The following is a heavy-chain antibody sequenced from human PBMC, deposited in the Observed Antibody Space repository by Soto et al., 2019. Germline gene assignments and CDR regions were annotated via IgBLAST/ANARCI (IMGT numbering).Heavy chain of an antibody. CDR3: TAGKLYPSLDFDY. D-gene: IGHD2-8*01. J-gene: IGHJ4*02. CDR1: GFTFGDYA. CDR2: IRSKAYGGTT. Sequence: PGGSLRLSCTASGFTFGDYAMSWVRQAPGKGLEWVGFIRSKAYGGTTEYAASVKGRLTISRDDSKSIAYLQMNSLKTEDTAVYYCTAGKLYPSLDFDYWGQGTLVTVSS. V-gene: IGHV3-49*04.